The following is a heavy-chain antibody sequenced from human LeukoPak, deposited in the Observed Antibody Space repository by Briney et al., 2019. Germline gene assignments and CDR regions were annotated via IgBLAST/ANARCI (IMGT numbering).Heavy chain of an antibody. Sequence: GGSLRLSCAASGFTFSSYDMHWVRQATGKGLECVSGIHGNGETTYYADSVKGRFTISRDNSRELLYLQMNSLRVEDTAVYYCAKDPIGDYVGAFDSWGQGTMVTVSS. J-gene: IGHJ3*02. CDR3: AKDPIGDYVGAFDS. V-gene: IGHV3-23*01. CDR2: IHGNGETT. D-gene: IGHD4-17*01. CDR1: GFTFSSYD.